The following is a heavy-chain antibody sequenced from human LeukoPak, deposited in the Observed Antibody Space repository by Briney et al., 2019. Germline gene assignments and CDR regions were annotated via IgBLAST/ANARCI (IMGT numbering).Heavy chain of an antibody. Sequence: PGGSLRLSCAASGFSFSNYGMHWVRQAPGKGLEWVAVISYDGSNKYYADSVKGRFTISRDNSKSVLYVQMNSLRAEDTAVYYCATSRGPNWFDPWGQGTLVTVSS. CDR1: GFSFSNYG. V-gene: IGHV3-30*03. D-gene: IGHD3-10*01. CDR2: ISYDGSNK. CDR3: ATSRGPNWFDP. J-gene: IGHJ5*02.